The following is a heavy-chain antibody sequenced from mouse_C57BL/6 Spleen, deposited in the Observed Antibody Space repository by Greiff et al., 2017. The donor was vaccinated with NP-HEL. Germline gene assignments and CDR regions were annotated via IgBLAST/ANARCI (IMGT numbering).Heavy chain of an antibody. CDR1: GYTFTDYN. J-gene: IGHJ3*01. Sequence: VQLQQSGPELVKPGASVKMSCKASGYTFTDYNMHWVKQSHGKSLEWIGYINPNNGGTSYNQKFKGKATLTVNKSSSTAYMELRSLTSEDSAVYYCARTGYGNRAWFAYWGQGTLVTVSA. CDR2: INPNNGGT. CDR3: ARTGYGNRAWFAY. V-gene: IGHV1-22*01. D-gene: IGHD2-1*01.